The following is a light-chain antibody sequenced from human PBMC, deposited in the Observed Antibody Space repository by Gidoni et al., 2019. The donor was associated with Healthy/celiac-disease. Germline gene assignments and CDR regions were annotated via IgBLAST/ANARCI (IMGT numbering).Light chain of an antibody. Sequence: QSALTQPASLSGSPGQSITISCTGTRSDVGGYNYVSWYQQHPGKAPKLMIYEVSHRPSGVSNRFSGSKSGNTAYLTISGLQAEDEADYYCSSYTSSSTGVFGTGTKVTVL. CDR2: EVS. V-gene: IGLV2-14*01. J-gene: IGLJ1*01. CDR3: SSYTSSSTGV. CDR1: RSDVGGYNY.